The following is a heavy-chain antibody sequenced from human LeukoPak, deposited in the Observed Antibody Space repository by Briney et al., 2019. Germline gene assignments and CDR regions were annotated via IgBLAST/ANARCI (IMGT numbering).Heavy chain of an antibody. CDR2: INPNSGGT. V-gene: IGHV1-2*02. Sequence: ASVKVSCKASGYTFTGYYMHWVRQAPGQGLEWMGWINPNSGGTNYAQKFQGRVTMTRDTSISTAYMELSRLTSDDTAVYYCARDRWASYYGSGSFTSYGMDVWGQGTTVTVSS. J-gene: IGHJ6*02. CDR1: GYTFTGYY. CDR3: ARDRWASYYGSGSFTSYGMDV. D-gene: IGHD3-10*01.